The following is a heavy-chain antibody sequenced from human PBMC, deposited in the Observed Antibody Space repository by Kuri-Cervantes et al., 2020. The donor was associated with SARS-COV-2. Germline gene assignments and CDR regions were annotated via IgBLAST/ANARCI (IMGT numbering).Heavy chain of an antibody. D-gene: IGHD5-12*01. J-gene: IGHJ2*01. V-gene: IGHV3-7*01. CDR2: IKQDGSEK. Sequence: GESLKISCAASGFTFSSYWMSWVRQAPGKGLEWVANIKQDGSEKYYVDSVKGRFTISRDNAKNSLYLQMNSLRAEDTAVYYCARVGGRGIVATDWYFDLWGRGTLVTVSS. CDR1: GFTFSSYW. CDR3: ARVGGRGIVATDWYFDL.